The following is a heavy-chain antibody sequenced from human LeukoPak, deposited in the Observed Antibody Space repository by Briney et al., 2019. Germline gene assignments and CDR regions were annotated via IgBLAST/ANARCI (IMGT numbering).Heavy chain of an antibody. CDR2: ISGSGGST. CDR3: AKDRNPLSSNTVTTFDY. Sequence: GGSLRLSCAAPGFTFSSYAMSWVRQAPGKGLEWVSAISGSGGSTYYADSVKGRFTISRDNSKNTLYLQMNSLRAEDTAVYYCAKDRNPLSSNTVTTFDYWGQGTLVTVSS. J-gene: IGHJ4*02. CDR1: GFTFSSYA. D-gene: IGHD4-4*01. V-gene: IGHV3-23*01.